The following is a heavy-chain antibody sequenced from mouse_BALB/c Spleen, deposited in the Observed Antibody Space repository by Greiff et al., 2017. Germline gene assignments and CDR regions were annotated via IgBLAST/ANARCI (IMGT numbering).Heavy chain of an antibody. CDR3: ARQYGNYDYFDY. D-gene: IGHD2-10*02. J-gene: IGHJ2*01. V-gene: IGHV5-9-3*01. Sequence: EVKLVESGGGLVKPGGSLKLSCAASGFTFSSYAMSWVRQTPEKRLEWVATISSGGSYTYYPDSVKGRFTISRDNAKNTLYLQMSSLRSEDTAMYYCARQYGNYDYFDYWGQGTTLTVSS. CDR2: ISSGGSYT. CDR1: GFTFSSYA.